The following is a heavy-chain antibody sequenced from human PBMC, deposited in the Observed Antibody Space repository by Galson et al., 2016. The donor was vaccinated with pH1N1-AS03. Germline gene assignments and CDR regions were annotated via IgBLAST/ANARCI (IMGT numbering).Heavy chain of an antibody. J-gene: IGHJ4*02. Sequence: SVKVSCKASGYTFTNYGISWVRQAPGQGLEWMGWSSAYNGNTNYAQKLQGRVTLTTDTSTSTAYMELRSLRSADTAVYYCARGWPDYGGDSFLGWDHWGQGSLVTVSS. D-gene: IGHD4-23*01. CDR1: GYTFTNYG. V-gene: IGHV1-18*01. CDR3: ARGWPDYGGDSFLGWDH. CDR2: SSAYNGNT.